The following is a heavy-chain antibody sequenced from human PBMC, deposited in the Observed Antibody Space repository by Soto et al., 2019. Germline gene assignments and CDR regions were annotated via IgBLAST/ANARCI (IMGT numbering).Heavy chain of an antibody. Sequence: GSLRLSCAASGFTFSSYAMHWVRQAPGKGLEWVAVISYDGSNKYYADSVKGRFTISRDNSKNTLYLQMNSLRAEDTAVYYCATYYDFWSGYYTDYWGQGTLVTVSS. CDR1: GFTFSSYA. CDR3: ATYYDFWSGYYTDY. CDR2: ISYDGSNK. D-gene: IGHD3-3*01. J-gene: IGHJ4*02. V-gene: IGHV3-30-3*01.